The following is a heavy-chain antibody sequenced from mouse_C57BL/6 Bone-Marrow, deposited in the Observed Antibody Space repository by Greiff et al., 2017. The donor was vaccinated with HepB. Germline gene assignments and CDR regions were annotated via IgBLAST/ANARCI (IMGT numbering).Heavy chain of an antibody. CDR1: GFSFNTYA. V-gene: IGHV10-1*01. Sequence: VQRVESGGGLVQPKGSLKLSCAASGFSFNTYAMNWFRPAPGKGLEWVARIRSKSNNYATYYADSVKDRFTISRDDSESMLYLQMNNLKTEDTAMYYCVRGRVYYGYYFDYWGQGTTLTVSS. J-gene: IGHJ2*01. CDR2: IRSKSNNYAT. D-gene: IGHD1-1*01. CDR3: VRGRVYYGYYFDY.